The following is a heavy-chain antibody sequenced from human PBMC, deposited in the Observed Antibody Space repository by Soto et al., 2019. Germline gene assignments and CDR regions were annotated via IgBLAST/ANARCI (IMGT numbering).Heavy chain of an antibody. D-gene: IGHD6-19*01. CDR3: AHRGPVTGFDY. J-gene: IGHJ4*02. CDR1: GFSLSTDGLG. CDR2: IYWDDDK. V-gene: IGHV2-5*02. Sequence: QITLKESGPPLVKPTQTLTLTCTFSGFSLSTDGLGVGWIRQTPGKALEWLALIYWDDDKRYSPSLKSRLTITKDTYKNQVVLTMTNMDPVDTATYYCAHRGPVTGFDYWGQGTLVTVSS.